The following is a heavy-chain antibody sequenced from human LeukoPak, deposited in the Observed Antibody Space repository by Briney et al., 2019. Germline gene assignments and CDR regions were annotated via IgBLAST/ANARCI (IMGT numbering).Heavy chain of an antibody. CDR2: INANSGNT. V-gene: IGHV1-18*01. J-gene: IGHJ4*02. Sequence: GASVKVSCKGSGYTFTTYGIGWVRQAPGQGLEWMGWINANSGNTNYAQKFQGRLTMTTDTSTITAYMELRSLRSDDTAVYYCARDGYFDYRGQGTLVTVSS. CDR3: ARDGYFDY. CDR1: GYTFTTYG.